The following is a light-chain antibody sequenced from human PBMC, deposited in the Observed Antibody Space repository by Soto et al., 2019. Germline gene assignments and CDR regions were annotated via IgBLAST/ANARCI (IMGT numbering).Light chain of an antibody. V-gene: IGKV3-20*01. J-gene: IGKJ2*02. CDR2: GAS. CDR3: QQYGSSPGT. CDR1: QSVSSSY. Sequence: EIVLTQSPGTLSLSPGERATLSCRASQSVSSSYLAWYQQKPGQAPRLLIYGASSRVTGIPDRFSGIGSGTDFTLTISRLEPEDFAVYYCQQYGSSPGTFGPGTKLEIK.